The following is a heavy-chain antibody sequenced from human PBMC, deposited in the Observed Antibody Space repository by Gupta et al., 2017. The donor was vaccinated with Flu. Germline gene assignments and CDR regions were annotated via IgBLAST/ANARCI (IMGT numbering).Heavy chain of an antibody. CDR3: TTDLGSGWYAS. V-gene: IGHV3-15*01. CDR1: AFTFSNAW. Sequence: EVQLVESGGGLVKPGGSLRLSCSASAFTFSNAWMSWVRQAPGKGLEWVGRIKTKTDGGTTDYAAPVKGRFNISRDDSKNTLYLXMXSLKTEXTAVYYCTTDLGSGWYASWGQGTLVTVSS. CDR2: IKTKTDGGTT. J-gene: IGHJ5*01. D-gene: IGHD6-19*01.